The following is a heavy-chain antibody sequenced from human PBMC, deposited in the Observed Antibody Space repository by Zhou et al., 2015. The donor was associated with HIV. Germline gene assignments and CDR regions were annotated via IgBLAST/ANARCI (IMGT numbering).Heavy chain of an antibody. Sequence: QMQLVQSGPEVKKPGTSVKVSCKASGFTFTSSAVQWVRQARGQRLEWIGWIVVGSGNTNYAQKFQERVTITRDMSTSTAYMELSSLRSEDTAVYYCAATYSSGWKYDYWGQGTLGHRLL. CDR3: AATYSSGWKYDY. J-gene: IGHJ4*02. CDR2: IVVGSGNT. D-gene: IGHD6-19*01. CDR1: GFTFTSSA. V-gene: IGHV1-58*01.